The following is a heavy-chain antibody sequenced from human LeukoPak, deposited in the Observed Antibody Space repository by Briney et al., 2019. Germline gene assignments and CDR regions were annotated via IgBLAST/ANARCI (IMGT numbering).Heavy chain of an antibody. CDR2: IGPTGSDR. V-gene: IGHV3-21*06. Sequence: PEGSLRLSCTASGLTFSTSGFNWVRQATGKGLEWVASIGPTGSDRYHADSIKGRFTISRDNANNFLYLQMNSLRAEDTAVYYCATETSGRHYDYWGQGTLLTVSS. J-gene: IGHJ4*02. D-gene: IGHD6-19*01. CDR3: ATETSGRHYDY. CDR1: GLTFSTSG.